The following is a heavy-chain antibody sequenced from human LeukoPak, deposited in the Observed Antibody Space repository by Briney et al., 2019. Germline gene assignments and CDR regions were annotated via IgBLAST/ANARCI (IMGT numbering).Heavy chain of an antibody. J-gene: IGHJ5*02. V-gene: IGHV4-34*01. CDR1: GGSFSGYY. CDR2: INHSGST. Sequence: PSETLSLTCAVYGGSFSGYYWSWIRQPPGKGLEWIGEINHSGSTNYNPSLKSRVTISVDTSKNQFSLKLSSVTAADTAVYYCARMRGNKGLRYFDWLLIGRFWFDPWGQGTLVTVSS. CDR3: ARMRGNKGLRYFDWLLIGRFWFDP. D-gene: IGHD3-9*01.